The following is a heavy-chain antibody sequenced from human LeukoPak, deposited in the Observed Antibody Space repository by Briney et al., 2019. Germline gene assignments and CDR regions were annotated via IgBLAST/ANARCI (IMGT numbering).Heavy chain of an antibody. V-gene: IGHV1-2*02. CDR2: INPNSGGT. Sequence: ASVKVSCKASGYTFTGYYMHWVRQAPGQGLEWMGWINPNSGGTNYAQKFQGRVTMTRDTSISTAYMELSRLRSDDTAVYYCARNQYYDFWSGYYRTYYYYYYMDVWGKGTTVTVSS. CDR1: GYTFTGYY. J-gene: IGHJ6*03. D-gene: IGHD3-3*01. CDR3: ARNQYYDFWSGYYRTYYYYYYMDV.